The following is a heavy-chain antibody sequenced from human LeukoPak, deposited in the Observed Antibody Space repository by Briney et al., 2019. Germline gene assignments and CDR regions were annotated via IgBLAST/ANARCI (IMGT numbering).Heavy chain of an antibody. CDR3: ARGPKGIAALIYYYYYMDV. CDR2: IIPIFCTA. J-gene: IGHJ6*03. D-gene: IGHD6-13*01. CDR1: GYTFTSYG. Sequence: ASVKVSCMASGYTFTSYGISWVGQAPGQGLEWMGGIIPIFCTASYAQMFQGRVTITTDESPSTAYMELSSLRSEDTAVYYCARGPKGIAALIYYYYYMDVWGKGTTVTVSS. V-gene: IGHV1-69*05.